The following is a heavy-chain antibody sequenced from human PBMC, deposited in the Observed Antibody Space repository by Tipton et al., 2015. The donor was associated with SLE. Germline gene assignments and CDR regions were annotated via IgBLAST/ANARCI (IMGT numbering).Heavy chain of an antibody. J-gene: IGHJ1*01. CDR1: GGSFSGYY. V-gene: IGHV4-59*01. CDR2: IYYSGST. CDR3: ARDGVGKSGPGYFQH. D-gene: IGHD6-25*01. Sequence: TLSLTCAVYGGSFSGYYWSWIRQPPGKGLEWIGYIYYSGSTYYNPSLKSRVTISVDTSKNQFSLKLSSVTAADTAVYYCARDGVGKSGPGYFQHWGQGTLVTVSS.